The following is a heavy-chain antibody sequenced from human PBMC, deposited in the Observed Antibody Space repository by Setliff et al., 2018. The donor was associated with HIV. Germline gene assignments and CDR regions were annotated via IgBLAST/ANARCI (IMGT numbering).Heavy chain of an antibody. V-gene: IGHV4-39*07. J-gene: IGHJ5*02. CDR1: GGSVSSPSYY. CDR3: ARDHVFGSRTGLDP. Sequence: PSETLSLTCAVSGGSVSSPSYYWGWIRQPPGKGLEWIGSVYNSGSANSNASLRSRVMISVDTSKNQFSLKLSAVTAADTAVYYCARDHVFGSRTGLDPWGPGILVTVS. CDR2: VYNSGSA. D-gene: IGHD3-10*01.